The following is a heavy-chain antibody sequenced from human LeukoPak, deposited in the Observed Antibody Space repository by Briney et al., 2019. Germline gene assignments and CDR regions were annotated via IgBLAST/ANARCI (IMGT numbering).Heavy chain of an antibody. Sequence: GRSLRLSCAASGFTFSSYAMHWVRQAPGKGLEWVAVISYDGSNKYYADSVKGRLTISRDNSKNTLYLQMNSLRAEDTAVYYCATDSHSISSGYYLVWYFDYWGQGTLVTVSS. V-gene: IGHV3-30*04. D-gene: IGHD3-22*01. CDR1: GFTFSSYA. J-gene: IGHJ4*02. CDR3: ATDSHSISSGYYLVWYFDY. CDR2: ISYDGSNK.